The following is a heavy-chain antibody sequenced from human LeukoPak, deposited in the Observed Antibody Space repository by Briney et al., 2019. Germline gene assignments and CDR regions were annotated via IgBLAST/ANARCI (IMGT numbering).Heavy chain of an antibody. J-gene: IGHJ4*02. CDR3: ARSDYDFWRGYGGFFDY. CDR1: GFTFSTYG. CDR2: IYYSGSS. D-gene: IGHD3-3*01. Sequence: GSLRLSCVASGFTFSTYGMSWVRQAPGKGLEWIGSIYYSGSSYYNPSLKRRVTISIDTSKNQFSLKLSSVTATDTAVFYCARSDYDFWRGYGGFFDYWGQGTLVTVSS. V-gene: IGHV4-59*05.